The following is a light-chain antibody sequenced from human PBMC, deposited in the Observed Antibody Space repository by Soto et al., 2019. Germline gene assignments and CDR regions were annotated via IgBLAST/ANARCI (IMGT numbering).Light chain of an antibody. CDR1: QIISGY. Sequence: DIPMAQSPSSPSASVGDRVTNTSRASQIISGYLNWYQQKPGKAPNLLIFGVSRLQSGVPSRFSGSGYGTEFILTMSSLQPEDFATYYCQHYGGMWTFGQGTKVDIK. V-gene: IGKV1-39*01. CDR3: QHYGGMWT. CDR2: GVS. J-gene: IGKJ1*01.